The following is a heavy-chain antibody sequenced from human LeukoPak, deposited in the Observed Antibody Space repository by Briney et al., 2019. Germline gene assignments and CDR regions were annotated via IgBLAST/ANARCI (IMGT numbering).Heavy chain of an antibody. CDR3: ARRATYYYGSGSYYDDY. J-gene: IGHJ4*02. Sequence: PSQTLSLTCTVSGGSISSGGYYWSWIRQHPGKGLEWIGYIYYSGSTYYNPSLKSRVTISVDTSKNQFSLKLSSVTAADTAVYYCARRATYYYGSGSYYDDYWAQGTLVTVSS. CDR1: GGSISSGGYY. V-gene: IGHV4-31*03. CDR2: IYYSGST. D-gene: IGHD3-10*01.